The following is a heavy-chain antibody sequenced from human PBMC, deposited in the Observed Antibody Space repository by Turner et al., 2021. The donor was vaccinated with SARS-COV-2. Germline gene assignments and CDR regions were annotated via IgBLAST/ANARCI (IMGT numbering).Heavy chain of an antibody. J-gene: IGHJ4*02. Sequence: EVQLVESGGGLLRPGESLRLSCAASAFTFGAYAMHWVRQPTGKSLEWVSAIGVTGDTYYSGAVKGRFTISRENAKNSLYLQINSLRAEDTAVYYCVREYCGGGICPGFYYFDFWGQGTLVTVSS. D-gene: IGHD2-15*01. CDR1: AFTFGAYA. CDR2: IGVTGDT. V-gene: IGHV3-13*01. CDR3: VREYCGGGICPGFYYFDF.